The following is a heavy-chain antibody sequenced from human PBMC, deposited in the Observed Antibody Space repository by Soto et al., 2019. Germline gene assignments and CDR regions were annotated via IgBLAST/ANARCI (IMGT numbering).Heavy chain of an antibody. Sequence: QVQLVQSGAEVKKSGASVKVSCKVSGYTLTELSMHWVRQAPGKGLEWMGGFDPEDGDTIYAQKFQGRVTMTEDTXTXTXXMERSSLRSEDTAVYYWATNPRPHYDFWSGDVFDYWGQGTLVTVSS. D-gene: IGHD3-3*01. J-gene: IGHJ4*02. V-gene: IGHV1-24*01. CDR2: FDPEDGDT. CDR3: ATNPRPHYDFWSGDVFDY. CDR1: GYTLTELS.